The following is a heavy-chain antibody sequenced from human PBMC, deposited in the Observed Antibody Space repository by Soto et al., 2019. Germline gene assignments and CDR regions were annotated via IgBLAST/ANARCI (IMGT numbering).Heavy chain of an antibody. D-gene: IGHD2-15*01. CDR1: GGSISSSNW. CDR2: IYHSGST. J-gene: IGHJ6*02. CDR3: ARVGGCSGGSCYWGDYYGMDV. Sequence: QVQLQESGPGLVKPSGTLSLTCAVSGGSISSSNWWSWVRQPPGKGLEWIGEIYHSGSTNYNPSLKCRVTISVDKSKNQFSLKLSSVTAADTAVYYCARVGGCSGGSCYWGDYYGMDVWGQGTTVTVSS. V-gene: IGHV4-4*02.